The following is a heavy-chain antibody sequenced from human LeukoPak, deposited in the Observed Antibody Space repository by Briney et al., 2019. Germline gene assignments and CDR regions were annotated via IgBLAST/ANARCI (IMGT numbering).Heavy chain of an antibody. J-gene: IGHJ6*03. CDR3: ARVNSHNVLRFLEWPQWGHYYYYMDV. V-gene: IGHV3-7*01. D-gene: IGHD3-3*01. CDR2: IKQDGSEK. Sequence: GGSLRLSCAASGFTFSSYAMSWVRQAPGKGLEWVANIKQDGSEKYYVDSVKGRFTISRDNAKNSLYLQMNSLRAEDTAVYYCARVNSHNVLRFLEWPQWGHYYYYMDVWGKGTTVTVSS. CDR1: GFTFSSYA.